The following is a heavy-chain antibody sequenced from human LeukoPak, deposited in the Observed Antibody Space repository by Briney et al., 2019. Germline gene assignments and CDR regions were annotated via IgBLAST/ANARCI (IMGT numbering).Heavy chain of an antibody. Sequence: LRLSCTGSGFTFGDYAMSWVRQAPGKGLEWIGEINHSGSTNYNPSLKSRVTISVDTSKNQFSLKLSSVTAADTAVYYCARGPAYYDYVWGSPRAFDIWGQGTMVTVSS. CDR2: INHSGST. D-gene: IGHD3-16*01. J-gene: IGHJ3*02. V-gene: IGHV4-34*01. CDR3: ARGPAYYDYVWGSPRAFDI. CDR1: GFTFGDYA.